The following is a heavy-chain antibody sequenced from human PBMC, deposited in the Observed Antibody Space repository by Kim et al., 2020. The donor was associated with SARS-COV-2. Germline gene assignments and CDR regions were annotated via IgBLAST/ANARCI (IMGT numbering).Heavy chain of an antibody. CDR1: GFTFSSYW. Sequence: GGSLRLSCAASGFTFSSYWMSWVRQAPGKDLEWVANIKQDGSERYYVDSVKGRFTISRDNAKNSLYLQMNSLRAEDTAAYFCARDPLQKKGIAAYSYYYYYYGMDVWGQGTTVTVSS. CDR2: IKQDGSER. V-gene: IGHV3-7*01. D-gene: IGHD6-13*01. J-gene: IGHJ6*02. CDR3: ARDPLQKKGIAAYSYYYYYYGMDV.